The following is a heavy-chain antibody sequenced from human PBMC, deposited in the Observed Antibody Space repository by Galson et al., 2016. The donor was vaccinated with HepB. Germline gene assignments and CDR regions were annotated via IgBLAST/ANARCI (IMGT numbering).Heavy chain of an antibody. V-gene: IGHV5-51*01. J-gene: IGHJ4*02. D-gene: IGHD3-16*01. Sequence: QSGAEVKKPGESLRISCKGSGYSFTDYWIGWVRQMPGKGLEWMGIIDPGDSHTRYSPSFQGQVTISADKSISTAYLQWSSLKASDTAIYYCARRLTHDSKIWDIDYWGQGTLVTVSS. CDR2: IDPGDSHT. CDR1: GYSFTDYW. CDR3: ARRLTHDSKIWDIDY.